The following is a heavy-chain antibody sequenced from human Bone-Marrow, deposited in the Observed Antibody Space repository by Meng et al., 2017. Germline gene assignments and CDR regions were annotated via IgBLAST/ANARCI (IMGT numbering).Heavy chain of an antibody. D-gene: IGHD4-11*01. CDR1: GGSFSDYY. J-gene: IGHJ4*02. CDR2: INHSGST. Sequence: SETLSLTCVVSGGSFSDYYWSWIRQPPGKGLEWIGEINHSGSTNYNPSLESRATISVDTSQNNLSLKLSSVTAADSAVYYCARGPTTIAHDFDYWGQGTLVTVSS. V-gene: IGHV4-34*01. CDR3: ARGPTTIAHDFDY.